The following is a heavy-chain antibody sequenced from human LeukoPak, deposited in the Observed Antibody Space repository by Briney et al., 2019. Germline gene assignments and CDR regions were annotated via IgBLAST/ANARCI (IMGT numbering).Heavy chain of an antibody. CDR3: ARDSRPTTYCSGGSCYHYYYGMDV. CDR1: GGSISSYY. CDR2: IYYSGST. D-gene: IGHD2-15*01. Sequence: PSETLSLTCTVSGGSISSYYWSWIRQPPGKGLEWIGYIYYSGSTNYNPSLKSRVTISVDTSKNQFSLKLSSVTAADTAVYYCARDSRPTTYCSGGSCYHYYYGMDVWGQGTTVTVSS. J-gene: IGHJ6*02. V-gene: IGHV4-59*12.